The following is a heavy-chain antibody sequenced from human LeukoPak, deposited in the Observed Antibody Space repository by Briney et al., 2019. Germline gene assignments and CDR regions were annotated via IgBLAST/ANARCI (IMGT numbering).Heavy chain of an antibody. CDR1: GFTFSSYS. Sequence: PGGSLRLSCAASGFTFSSYSMNWVRQAPGKGLEWVSVIYSGGSTYYADSVKGRFTISRDNSKNTLYLQMNSLRAEDTAVYYCAKLRYQPLLYSSAFDIWGQGTMVTVSS. J-gene: IGHJ3*02. CDR3: AKLRYQPLLYSSAFDI. V-gene: IGHV3-66*02. CDR2: IYSGGST. D-gene: IGHD2-2*02.